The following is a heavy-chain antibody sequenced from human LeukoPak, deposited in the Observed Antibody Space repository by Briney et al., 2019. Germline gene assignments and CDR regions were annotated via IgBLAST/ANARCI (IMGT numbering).Heavy chain of an antibody. D-gene: IGHD3-3*01. J-gene: IGHJ4*02. CDR1: GGSISSSSYY. CDR3: ARVFWSGYSYFDY. CDR2: IYHSGST. V-gene: IGHV4-39*07. Sequence: SETLSPTCTVSGGSISSSSYYWGWIRQPPGKGLEWIGSIYHSGSTYYNPSLKSRVTISVDTSKNQFSLKLSSVTAADTAVYYCARVFWSGYSYFDYWGQGTLVTVSS.